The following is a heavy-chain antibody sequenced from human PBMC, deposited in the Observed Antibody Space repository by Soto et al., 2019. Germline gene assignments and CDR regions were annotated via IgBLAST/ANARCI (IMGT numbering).Heavy chain of an antibody. Sequence: ASVKVSCKASGYTFTSYGMSWVRQAPGQGPEWMGWISGHNGNTKYAQKFQGRVTMTADTSTSTAYMELRSLRYDDTAVYYCAATFYYDSSGSSPYYLDFWGQGTLVTVSS. CDR3: AATFYYDSSGSSPYYLDF. CDR1: GYTFTSYG. J-gene: IGHJ4*02. V-gene: IGHV1-18*04. D-gene: IGHD3-22*01. CDR2: ISGHNGNT.